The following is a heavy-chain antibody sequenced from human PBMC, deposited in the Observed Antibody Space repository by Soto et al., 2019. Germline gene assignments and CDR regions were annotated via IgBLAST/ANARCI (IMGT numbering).Heavy chain of an antibody. V-gene: IGHV4-31*03. CDR2: IYFSGST. J-gene: IGHJ1*01. Sequence: PSETLSLTCTVSGASINSAGYYWSWIRQHPGKGLEWIGYIYFSGSTYYNPSLKSRVTISLDTSKNQFSLKLSSVTAADTAVYYCARVNENHSSYGYFHHWGQGNLVTVS. D-gene: IGHD4-17*01. CDR3: ARVNENHSSYGYFHH. CDR1: GASINSAGYY.